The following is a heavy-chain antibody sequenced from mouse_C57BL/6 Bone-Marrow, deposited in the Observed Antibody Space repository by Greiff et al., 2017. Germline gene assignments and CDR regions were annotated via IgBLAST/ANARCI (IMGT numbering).Heavy chain of an antibody. CDR2: IDPENSDT. Sequence: VQLKQSGAELVRPGASVKLSCTASGFNIKDDYMHWVKQRPEQGLEWIGWIDPENSDTEYASKFQGKATITADTSSNTAYLQLSSLTSEDTAVYYCTTDYYFDYWGQGTTLTVSS. CDR1: GFNIKDDY. J-gene: IGHJ2*01. V-gene: IGHV14-4*01. CDR3: TTDYYFDY.